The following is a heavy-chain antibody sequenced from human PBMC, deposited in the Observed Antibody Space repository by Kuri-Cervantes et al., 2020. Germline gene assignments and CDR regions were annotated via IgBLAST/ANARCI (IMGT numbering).Heavy chain of an antibody. D-gene: IGHD2-2*01. CDR3: ARAVVVPAAPKHGAFDI. CDR1: GFTLSSYE. CDR2: ISSSGSTI. J-gene: IGHJ3*02. V-gene: IGHV3-48*03. Sequence: GGSLRLSCAASGFTLSSYEMNWVRQAPGKGLEWVSYISSSGSTIYYADSVKGRFTISRDNAKNSLYLQMNSLRAEDTAVYYCARAVVVPAAPKHGAFDIWGQGTMVTVSS.